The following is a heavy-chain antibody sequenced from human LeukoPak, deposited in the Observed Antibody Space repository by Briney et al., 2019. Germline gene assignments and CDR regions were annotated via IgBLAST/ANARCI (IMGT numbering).Heavy chain of an antibody. Sequence: GASVKVSCKASGGTFSSYAISWVRQAPGQGLEWMGRIIPILGIANYAQKFQGRVTITADKSTSTAYMELSSLRSEDTAVYYCARGRITMVRGASPYYYAMDVWGQGTTVTVSS. CDR3: ARGRITMVRGASPYYYAMDV. CDR1: GGTFSSYA. J-gene: IGHJ6*02. D-gene: IGHD3-10*01. CDR2: IIPILGIA. V-gene: IGHV1-69*04.